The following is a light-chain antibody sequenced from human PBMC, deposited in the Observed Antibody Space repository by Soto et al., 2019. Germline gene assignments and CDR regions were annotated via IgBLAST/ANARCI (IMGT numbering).Light chain of an antibody. Sequence: DIQMTQSPSSLSASFGDRVTITCRASQYIGDFLNWYQQTPGKPPKLLIFGASNLHIGVPSRFSGSESGTEFTLTIGSLQPDDFATYFCQQYYNYSTFGQGTKVDIK. CDR1: QYIGDF. CDR2: GAS. V-gene: IGKV1-5*01. CDR3: QQYYNYST. J-gene: IGKJ1*01.